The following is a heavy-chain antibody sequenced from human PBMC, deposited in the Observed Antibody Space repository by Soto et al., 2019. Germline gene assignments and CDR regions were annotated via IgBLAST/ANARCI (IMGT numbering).Heavy chain of an antibody. Sequence: GGSLRLSCAASGFTFSSYDMHWVRQATGKGLEWVSAIGTAGDTYYPGSVKGRFTISRENAKNSLYLQMNSLRAEDTAVYYCARETPVAGTDYYGMDVWGQGTTVTVSS. D-gene: IGHD6-19*01. CDR2: IGTAGDT. V-gene: IGHV3-13*01. CDR1: GFTFSSYD. J-gene: IGHJ6*02. CDR3: ARETPVAGTDYYGMDV.